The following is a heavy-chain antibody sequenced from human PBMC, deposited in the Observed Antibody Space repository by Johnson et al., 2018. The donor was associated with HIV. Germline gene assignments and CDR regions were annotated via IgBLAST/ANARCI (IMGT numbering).Heavy chain of an antibody. CDR3: ARDDSSGWYGLGAFDI. V-gene: IGHV3-30*04. CDR1: GFTFSSYA. CDR2: ISYDGSNK. D-gene: IGHD6-19*01. J-gene: IGHJ3*02. Sequence: QVQLVESGGGVVQPGRSLRLSCAASGFTFSSYAMHWVRQAPGKGLEWVAVISYDGSNKYYADSVKGRFTISRDNSKNTLYLQMNSLRAEDTAGYYCARDDSSGWYGLGAFDIWGQGTMVTVFS.